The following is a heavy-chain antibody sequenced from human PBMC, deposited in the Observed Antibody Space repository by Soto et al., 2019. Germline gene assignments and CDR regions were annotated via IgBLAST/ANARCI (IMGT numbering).Heavy chain of an antibody. CDR3: ARESPVGSDY. CDR2: IYYSGST. D-gene: IGHD1-26*01. V-gene: IGHV4-59*01. Sequence: PSETLSLTCTVSGGSISSYYWSWIRQPPGKGLEWIGYIYYSGSTNYNPSLKSRVTISVDTSKNQFSLKLSSVTAADTAVYYCARESPVGSDYWGQGTLVTVSS. J-gene: IGHJ4*02. CDR1: GGSISSYY.